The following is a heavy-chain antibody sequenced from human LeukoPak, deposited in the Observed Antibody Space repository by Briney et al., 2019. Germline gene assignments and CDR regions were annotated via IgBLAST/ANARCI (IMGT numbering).Heavy chain of an antibody. CDR2: IYRSGSS. Sequence: SETLSLTCTVSGASVSSSNWWSWVRQPPGKGLEWVGEIYRSGSSTYNPSLKTRASISVDKSTNQFSLNLTSVTDADTAIYYCAGRSGWTYFDYWGQGNLVSVSS. CDR3: AGRSGWTYFDY. J-gene: IGHJ4*02. V-gene: IGHV4-4*02. CDR1: GASVSSSNW. D-gene: IGHD6-19*01.